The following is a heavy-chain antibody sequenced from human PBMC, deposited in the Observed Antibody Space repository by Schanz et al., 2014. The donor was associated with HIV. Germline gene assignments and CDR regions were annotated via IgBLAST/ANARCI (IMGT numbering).Heavy chain of an antibody. CDR1: GFTFSNYA. CDR2: ISGSGGHT. CDR3: VGHGSSSS. Sequence: EVQLLESGGGLVQPGGSLRLSCEASGFTFSNYAMSWVRQAPGKGLEWVSLISGSGGHTYYADSVKGRFTISRDNSKSTLYLQMNRLRAEDTAVYYCVGHGSSSSWGLGTLVTVSS. J-gene: IGHJ5*02. D-gene: IGHD6-6*01. V-gene: IGHV3-23*01.